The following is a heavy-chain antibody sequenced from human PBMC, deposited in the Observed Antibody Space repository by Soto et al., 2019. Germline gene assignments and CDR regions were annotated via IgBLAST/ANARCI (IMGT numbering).Heavy chain of an antibody. J-gene: IGHJ6*02. Sequence: XGSLSLSCEASGFAFSTYDMNWVRQAPGKGLEWISGITSSTRSTYNADSVKDRFTITRDNSRNTVYLQMNSLRAEDTAVYYCTNINRYYSLDVWGQGTTVTVSS. CDR3: TNINRYYSLDV. CDR1: GFAFSTYD. D-gene: IGHD1-20*01. V-gene: IGHV3-23*01. CDR2: ITSSTRST.